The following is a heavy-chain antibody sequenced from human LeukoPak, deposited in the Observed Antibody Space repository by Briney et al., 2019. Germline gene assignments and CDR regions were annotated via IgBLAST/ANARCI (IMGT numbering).Heavy chain of an antibody. D-gene: IGHD3-10*01. Sequence: PSETLSLTCAVYGGSFSGYYWSWIRQPPGKGLEWIGEINHSGSTNYNPSLKSPVAISVDTSKNQFSLKLSSVTAADTAVYYCARRKEYYGSGSYVDYWGQGTLVTVSS. CDR1: GGSFSGYY. J-gene: IGHJ4*02. CDR3: ARRKEYYGSGSYVDY. CDR2: INHSGST. V-gene: IGHV4-34*01.